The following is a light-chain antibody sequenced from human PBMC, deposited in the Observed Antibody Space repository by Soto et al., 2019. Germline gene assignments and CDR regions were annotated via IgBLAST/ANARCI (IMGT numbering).Light chain of an antibody. CDR3: QQYARPPYA. J-gene: IGKJ2*01. Sequence: IVLTQSPATLSVSPGERATLSCRASQRISNSYLAWYQQKPGQAPRLLLYDASSRATGIPDRVSGSGSGTDFTLTISRLEPEDFAVYYCQQYARPPYAFGQGTKVDIK. V-gene: IGKV3-20*01. CDR1: QRISNSY. CDR2: DAS.